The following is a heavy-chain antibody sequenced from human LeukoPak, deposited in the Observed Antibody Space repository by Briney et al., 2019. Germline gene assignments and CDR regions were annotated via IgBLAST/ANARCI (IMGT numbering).Heavy chain of an antibody. CDR1: GYTFTSYG. Sequence: ASVKVSCKASGYTFTSYGISWVRQAPGQGLVWMGWINFYNGNIDYAQKLQGRVTMTTDTSTSTAYMELRSLRSDDTAVYHCARVGDILTGYPYYFDYWGQGTLVTVSS. CDR2: INFYNGNI. D-gene: IGHD3-9*01. J-gene: IGHJ4*02. CDR3: ARVGDILTGYPYYFDY. V-gene: IGHV1-18*01.